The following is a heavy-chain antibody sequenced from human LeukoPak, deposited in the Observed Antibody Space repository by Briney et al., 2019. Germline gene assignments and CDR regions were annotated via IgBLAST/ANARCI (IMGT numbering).Heavy chain of an antibody. CDR3: ARSRQASGLFNS. CDR2: IYDRGPA. J-gene: IGHJ5*01. V-gene: IGHV4-30-2*01. Sequence: PSQTLSLTCTVSGDAITSGGYSWHWIRQPPGKGLEWIGCIYDRGPAYYNPSLKSRFSISVDRPKNQFFLNVTSLTAADTAVYYCARSRQASGLFNSWGQGTPVVVSS. D-gene: IGHD3-10*01. CDR1: GDAITSGGYS.